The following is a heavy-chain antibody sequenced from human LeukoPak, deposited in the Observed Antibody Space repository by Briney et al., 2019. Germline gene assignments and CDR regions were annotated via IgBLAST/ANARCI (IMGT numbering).Heavy chain of an antibody. V-gene: IGHV3-23*01. CDR1: GFTFKSHL. CDR2: ISGNGVLT. D-gene: IGHD3-3*01. CDR3: ANSQGTIFGVVDY. Sequence: GGSLRLSCSASGFTFKSHLMAWVRQAPGKGLEWISGISGNGVLTYYADSVKGRFTVSRDNSQNILHLQLNNVRAEDSAIYYCANSQGTIFGVVDYWGQGTLVTVSS. J-gene: IGHJ4*02.